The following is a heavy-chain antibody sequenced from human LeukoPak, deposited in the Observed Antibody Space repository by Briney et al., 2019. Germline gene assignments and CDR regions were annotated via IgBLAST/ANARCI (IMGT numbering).Heavy chain of an antibody. J-gene: IGHJ4*02. V-gene: IGHV1-69*04. D-gene: IGHD4-23*01. CDR3: ARGGVYGGTLDY. CDR1: GGTFSSYA. CDR2: IIPILGIA. Sequence: SVKVSCKASGGTFSSYAISWVRQAPGQGLEWMGRIIPILGIANYAQKFQGRVTITADKSTSTAYMELSSLRSEDTAVYYCARGGVYGGTLDYWGQGTLVTVSS.